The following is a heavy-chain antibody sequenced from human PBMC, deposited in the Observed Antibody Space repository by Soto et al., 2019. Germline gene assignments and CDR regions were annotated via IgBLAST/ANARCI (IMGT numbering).Heavy chain of an antibody. Sequence: QVQLVQSGAEVKKPGASVKVSCKASGYTFTSYAMHWVRQAPGQRLEWVGWINAGNGNTKYSQKFQGRVTITRDTSASTAYMELSSLRSEDTAVYYCARDPDYGGNSGTNEDHYWGQGTLVTVSS. CDR3: ARDPDYGGNSGTNEDHY. D-gene: IGHD4-17*01. CDR2: INAGNGNT. J-gene: IGHJ4*02. CDR1: GYTFTSYA. V-gene: IGHV1-3*01.